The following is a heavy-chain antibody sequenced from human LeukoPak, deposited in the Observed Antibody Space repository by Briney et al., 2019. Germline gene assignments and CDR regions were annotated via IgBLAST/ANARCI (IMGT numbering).Heavy chain of an antibody. V-gene: IGHV1-8*01. D-gene: IGHD3-3*01. CDR1: GYTFTSYD. CDR2: MNPNSGNT. CDR3: ASGNDFWSGPGY. Sequence: ASVKVSCKASGYTFTSYDINWVRQATGQGLEWMGWMNPNSGNTGYAQKFQGRVTMTRNTSISTAYMELSRLRSDDTAVYYCASGNDFWSGPGYWGQGTLVTVSS. J-gene: IGHJ4*02.